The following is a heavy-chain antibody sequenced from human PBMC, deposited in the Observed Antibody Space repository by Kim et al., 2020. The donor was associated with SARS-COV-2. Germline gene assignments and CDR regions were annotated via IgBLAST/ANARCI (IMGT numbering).Heavy chain of an antibody. V-gene: IGHV1-24*01. J-gene: IGHJ5*02. D-gene: IGHD4-17*01. Sequence: AQKLQGRVPMTEDTSTDTAYMELSSLRSEDTAVYYCATSTTVTTSGWFDPWGQGTLVTVSS. CDR3: ATSTTVTTSGWFDP.